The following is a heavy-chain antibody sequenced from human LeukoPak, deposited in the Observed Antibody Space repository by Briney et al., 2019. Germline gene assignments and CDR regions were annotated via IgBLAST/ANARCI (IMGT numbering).Heavy chain of an antibody. CDR1: GFTFSSYW. D-gene: IGHD1-26*01. J-gene: IGHJ4*02. V-gene: IGHV3-7*04. CDR3: ARDLGYYRADY. CDR2: IKGDGSDN. Sequence: GGSLRLSCAASGFTFSSYWVSWVRQAPGQGLEWVANIKGDGSDNHYVDSVRGRFTISRDNAKNSLYLQMNSLRAEDTAVYYCARDLGYYRADYWGQGTLVTVSS.